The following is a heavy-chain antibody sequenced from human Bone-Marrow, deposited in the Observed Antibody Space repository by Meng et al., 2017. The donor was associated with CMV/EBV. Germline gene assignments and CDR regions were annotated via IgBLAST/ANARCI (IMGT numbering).Heavy chain of an antibody. CDR2: INHSGST. J-gene: IGHJ3*02. Sequence: SETLSLTCAVYGGSFSGYYWSWIRQPPGKGLEWIGEINHSGSTNYNPSLKSRVTISVDTSKNQFSLKLSSVTAADTAVYYCARKNDLDRDAFDIWGQGTNVTVSS. CDR1: GGSFSGYY. CDR3: ARKNDLDRDAFDI. D-gene: IGHD1-1*01. V-gene: IGHV4-34*01.